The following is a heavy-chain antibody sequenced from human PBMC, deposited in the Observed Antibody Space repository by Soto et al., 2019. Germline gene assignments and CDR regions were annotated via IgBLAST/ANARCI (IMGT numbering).Heavy chain of an antibody. CDR1: GFTFSSYS. D-gene: IGHD3-16*01. CDR2: ISSSSSTI. CDR3: ARDGGGAFDAFDI. J-gene: IGHJ3*02. V-gene: IGHV3-48*02. Sequence: EVQLVESGGGLVQPGGSLRLSCAASGFTFSSYSMNWVRQAPGKGLEWVSYISSSSSTIYYADSVKGRFTISRDNAKNSLYLQMNSLRDDETAVYYCARDGGGAFDAFDIWGQGTMVTVSS.